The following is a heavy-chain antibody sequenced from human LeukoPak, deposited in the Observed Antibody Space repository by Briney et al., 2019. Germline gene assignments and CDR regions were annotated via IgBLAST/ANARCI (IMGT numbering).Heavy chain of an antibody. V-gene: IGHV3-33*01. J-gene: IGHJ4*02. CDR2: IWNDRCNI. CDR1: GFTYSSYG. D-gene: IGHD1-7*01. Sequence: PGGSLRLSCAASGFTYSSYGMHWIRQAPGKGLEWVAVIWNDRCNIYYADSVTGRITISRDNSKNTLYMQMNSLRAEDSAVYYCARDLTGTHDDSGYWGQGTLVTVSS. CDR3: ARDLTGTHDDSGY.